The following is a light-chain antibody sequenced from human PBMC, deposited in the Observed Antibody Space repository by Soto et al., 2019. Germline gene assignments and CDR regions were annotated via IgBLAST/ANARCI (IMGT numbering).Light chain of an antibody. J-gene: IGLJ3*02. CDR3: CSYAGSLL. Sequence: QSALTQPRSVSGSPGQSVTISCTGTSSDVGGYNYVSWYQQHPGKAPKLMIYDVSKRPSGVPDRFSGSKSGNTASLTISGLQAEDEADYYCCSYAGSLLFGGGPKLTVL. V-gene: IGLV2-11*01. CDR2: DVS. CDR1: SSDVGGYNY.